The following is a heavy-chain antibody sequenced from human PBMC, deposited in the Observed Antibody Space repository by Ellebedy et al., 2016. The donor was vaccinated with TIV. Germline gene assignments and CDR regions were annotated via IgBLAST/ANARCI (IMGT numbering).Heavy chain of an antibody. Sequence: AASVKVSCKASGYIFTGYYMHWVRQAPGQGLEWMGCTNPNTGGTKSAQKFQGRVTMTRDTSISTAYMELSRLRSDDTAVYYCARRRRIAVAGTEHWYFDLWGRGTLVSVSS. J-gene: IGHJ2*01. D-gene: IGHD6-19*01. CDR3: ARRRRIAVAGTEHWYFDL. CDR2: TNPNTGGT. CDR1: GYIFTGYY. V-gene: IGHV1-2*02.